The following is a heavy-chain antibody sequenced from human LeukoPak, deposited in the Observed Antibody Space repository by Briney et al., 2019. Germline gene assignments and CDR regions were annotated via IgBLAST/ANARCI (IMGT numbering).Heavy chain of an antibody. V-gene: IGHV1-18*01. Sequence: AASVKVSCKASGYTFTSYGISWVRQAPGQGLEWMGWISAYNGNTNYAQKLQGRVTMTTDTSTSTAYMELRSLRSDDTAVYYCARGCGLHLSPASSYYDSRCRYFDDWGQGTLVTVSS. CDR2: ISAYNGNT. D-gene: IGHD3-22*01. CDR1: GYTFTSYG. CDR3: ARGCGLHLSPASSYYDSRCRYFDD. J-gene: IGHJ4*02.